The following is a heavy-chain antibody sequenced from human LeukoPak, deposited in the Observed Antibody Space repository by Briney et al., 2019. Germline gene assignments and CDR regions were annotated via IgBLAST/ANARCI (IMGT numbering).Heavy chain of an antibody. CDR1: GYSFTSYW. V-gene: IGHV5-51*01. J-gene: IGHJ5*02. CDR2: IYPGDSDT. CDR3: ARLEGGYCSSTSCSNWFDP. D-gene: IGHD2-2*03. Sequence: GESLKISCKGSGYSFTSYWISWVRQMPGKGLEWMGIIYPGDSDTRYSPSFQGQVTISADKSISTAYLQWSSLKASDTAMYYCARLEGGYCSSTSCSNWFDPWGQGTLVTVSS.